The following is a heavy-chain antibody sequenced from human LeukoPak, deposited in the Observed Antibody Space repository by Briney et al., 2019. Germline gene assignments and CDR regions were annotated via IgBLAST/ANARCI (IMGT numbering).Heavy chain of an antibody. V-gene: IGHV3-21*05. Sequence: PGGSLRLSCAASGFTFSSYEMNWVRQAPGKGLEWVSYISSSSSYTNYADSVKGRFTISRDNAKNSLYLQMNSLRAEDTAVYYCARVVSDLRYFDWFLDAFDIWGQGTMVTVSS. CDR2: ISSSSSYT. CDR1: GFTFSSYE. CDR3: ARVVSDLRYFDWFLDAFDI. D-gene: IGHD3-9*01. J-gene: IGHJ3*02.